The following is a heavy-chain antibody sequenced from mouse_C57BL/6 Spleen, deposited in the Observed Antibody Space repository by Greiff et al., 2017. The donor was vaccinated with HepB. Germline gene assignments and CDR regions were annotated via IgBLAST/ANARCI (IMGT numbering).Heavy chain of an antibody. CDR2: IRSKSNNYAT. Sequence: EVKLEESGGGLVQPKGSLKLSCAASGFSFNTYAMNWVRQAPGKGLEWVARIRSKSNNYATYYADSVKDRFTISRDDSESMLYLQMNNLKTEDTAMYYCVRDYGSLYAMDYWGQGTSVTVSS. CDR3: VRDYGSLYAMDY. D-gene: IGHD1-1*01. V-gene: IGHV10-1*01. J-gene: IGHJ4*01. CDR1: GFSFNTYA.